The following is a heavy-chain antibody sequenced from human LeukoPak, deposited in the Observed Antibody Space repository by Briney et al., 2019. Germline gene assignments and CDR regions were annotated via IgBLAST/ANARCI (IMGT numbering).Heavy chain of an antibody. J-gene: IGHJ5*02. V-gene: IGHV3-7*03. CDR2: INQDGSEK. CDR3: ARAITMVRGVTPNNWFDP. Sequence: GGSLRLSCAASGFAFTTYWINWVRQAPGKGLEWVAVINQDGSEKYYVDSVKGRFTISRDNAKNSLYLQMNSLRAEDTALYHCARAITMVRGVTPNNWFDPWGQGTLVTVSS. CDR1: GFAFTTYW. D-gene: IGHD3-10*01.